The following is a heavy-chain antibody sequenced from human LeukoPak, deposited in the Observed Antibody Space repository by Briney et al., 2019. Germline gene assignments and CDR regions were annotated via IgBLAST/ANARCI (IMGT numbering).Heavy chain of an antibody. CDR1: GGSISSGGYY. V-gene: IGHV4-31*03. D-gene: IGHD1-26*01. CDR2: IYYSGST. Sequence: SETLSLTCTVSGGSISSGGYYWSWIRQHPGKGLEWIGYIYYSGSTYYNPSIKSRVTISVDTSKNQFSLKLSSVTAADTAVYYCARGSMGGGDFDYWGQGTLVTVSS. CDR3: ARGSMGGGDFDY. J-gene: IGHJ4*02.